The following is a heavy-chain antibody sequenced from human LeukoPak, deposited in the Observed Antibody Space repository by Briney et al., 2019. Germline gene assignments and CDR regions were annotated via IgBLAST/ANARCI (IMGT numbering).Heavy chain of an antibody. J-gene: IGHJ4*02. D-gene: IGHD1-26*01. CDR2: VSTSGHII. CDR3: VRDWVDSGTYSGLGY. V-gene: IGHV3-11*04. Sequence: GGSLRLSCAASGFSFSDYYMSWIRQAPGKGLEWVSSVSTSGHIIYYADAVKGRFTISRDNAKNSLYLQMNSLRGEDTAVYYCVRDWVDSGTYSGLGYWGQGTLVTVSS. CDR1: GFSFSDYY.